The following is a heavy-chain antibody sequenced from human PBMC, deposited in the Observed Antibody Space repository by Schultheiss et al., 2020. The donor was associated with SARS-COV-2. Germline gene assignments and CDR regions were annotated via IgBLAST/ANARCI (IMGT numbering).Heavy chain of an antibody. CDR2: IDWDDEK. CDR3: AHRGYYYGSGRVDY. D-gene: IGHD3-10*01. CDR1: GFSLSTSGMC. V-gene: IGHV2-70*12. Sequence: SGPTLVKPTETLTLTCTFSGFSLSTSGMCVSWIRQPPGKALEWLARIDWDDEKYYSTSLKTRLTISKDTSKNQVVLTMTNMDPVDTATYYCAHRGYYYGSGRVDYWGQGTLVTVSS. J-gene: IGHJ4*02.